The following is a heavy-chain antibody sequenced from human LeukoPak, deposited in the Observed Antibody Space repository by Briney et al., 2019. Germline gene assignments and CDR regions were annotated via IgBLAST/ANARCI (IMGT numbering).Heavy chain of an antibody. V-gene: IGHV3-21*01. J-gene: IGHJ4*02. CDR2: ISSSSSYI. D-gene: IGHD3-10*01. Sequence: GGSLRLSCAASGFTFSSYSMNWVRQAPGKGLEWVSSISSSSSYIYYADSVKGRFTISRDNAKNSLYLQMNSLRAEDTAVYYCARDWTMVRGVINPHFDYWGQGTLVTVSS. CDR1: GFTFSSYS. CDR3: ARDWTMVRGVINPHFDY.